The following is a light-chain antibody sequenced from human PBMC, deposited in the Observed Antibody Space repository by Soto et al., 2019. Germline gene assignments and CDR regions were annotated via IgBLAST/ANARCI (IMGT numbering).Light chain of an antibody. Sequence: QSALTQPASVSGSPGQSITISCTGTSSDVGGSNFLSWYQQHPGKAPQLLIYDVSHRPSGVSNRFSGSKSGNTASLTISGLQAEDEADYSCSSFTSDSKEVFCGGTKLTVL. V-gene: IGLV2-14*03. CDR3: SSFTSDSKEV. J-gene: IGLJ3*02. CDR2: DVS. CDR1: SSDVGGSNF.